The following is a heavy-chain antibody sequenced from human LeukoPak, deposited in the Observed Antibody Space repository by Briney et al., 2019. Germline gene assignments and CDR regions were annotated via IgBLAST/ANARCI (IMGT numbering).Heavy chain of an antibody. J-gene: IGHJ6*02. CDR3: AKETGYYGMDV. CDR1: GFTFDDYA. V-gene: IGHV3-9*01. CDR2: ISWNSGSI. Sequence: GGSLRLSCAAFGFTFDDYAMHWVRQAPGKGLEWVSGISWNSGSIGYADSVKGRFTISRDNAKNSLYLQMNSLRAEDTALYYCAKETGYYGMDVWGQGTTVTVSS.